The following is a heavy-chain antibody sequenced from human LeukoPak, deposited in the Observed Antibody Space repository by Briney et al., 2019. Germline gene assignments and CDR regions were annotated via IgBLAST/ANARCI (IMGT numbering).Heavy chain of an antibody. Sequence: SETLSLTCTVSGGSISGYYWSWIRQPPGKGLEWIGYIYYSGSTSYNPSLKSRVTISVDTSKNQFSLKLSSVTAADTAVYYCARAAGYYGSGSYYKNEWPLDYWGQGTLVTVSS. V-gene: IGHV4-59*01. CDR2: IYYSGST. CDR1: GGSISGYY. CDR3: ARAAGYYGSGSYYKNEWPLDY. J-gene: IGHJ4*02. D-gene: IGHD3-10*01.